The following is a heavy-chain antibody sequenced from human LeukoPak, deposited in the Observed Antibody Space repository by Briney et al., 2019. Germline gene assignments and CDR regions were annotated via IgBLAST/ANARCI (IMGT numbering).Heavy chain of an antibody. D-gene: IGHD4-11*01. Sequence: GGSLRLSCAASGFTFSSNSMNWVRQAPGKGLEWISYISSSSSYIYYADSVKGRFTISRDNAKNSLYLQMNSLRAEDTAVYYCARSEALQTDTEFDYWGQGTLVTVSS. J-gene: IGHJ4*02. CDR2: ISSSSSYI. V-gene: IGHV3-21*05. CDR1: GFTFSSNS. CDR3: ARSEALQTDTEFDY.